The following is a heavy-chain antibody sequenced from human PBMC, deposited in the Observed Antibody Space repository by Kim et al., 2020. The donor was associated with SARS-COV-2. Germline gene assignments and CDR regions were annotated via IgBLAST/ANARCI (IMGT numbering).Heavy chain of an antibody. CDR2: VSGNSDSK. CDR3: SSTRGKAAVGRNDYFDY. V-gene: IGHV3-23*01. D-gene: IGHD6-13*01. J-gene: IGHJ4*01. Sequence: GGSLRLSCAVSGFTFSTYAMSWVRQAPGKGLEWVSRVSGNSDSKYYSDSVWVRFIISSYSAKNTVSLQLHRVRAENKAAAYYSSTRGKAAVGRNDYFDY. CDR1: GFTFSTYA.